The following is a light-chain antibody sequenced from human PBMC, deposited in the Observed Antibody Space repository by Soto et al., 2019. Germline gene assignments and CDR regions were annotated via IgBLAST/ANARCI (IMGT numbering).Light chain of an antibody. CDR1: SSNIGSNA. J-gene: IGLJ1*01. Sequence: QSVLAQPPSASGTPGQTATISCSGASSNIGSNAVNWYQQLPGTAPKLLIYSNNQRPSGVPDRFSGSKYGTSASLAITGLQSEDEADYYCATWDDSLNAYVFGTGTKVTAL. V-gene: IGLV1-44*01. CDR2: SNN. CDR3: ATWDDSLNAYV.